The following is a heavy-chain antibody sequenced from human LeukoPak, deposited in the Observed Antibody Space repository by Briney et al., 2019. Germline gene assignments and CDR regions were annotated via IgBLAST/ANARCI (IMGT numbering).Heavy chain of an antibody. D-gene: IGHD6-19*01. Sequence: PSETLSLTCAAYGGSFSGYYWSWIRQPPGKGLEWIGEINHSGSTNYNPSLKSRVTISVDTSKNQFSLKLSSVTAADTAVYYCARGRAVAVLPRKDAFDIWGQGTMVTVSS. V-gene: IGHV4-34*01. CDR2: INHSGST. CDR3: ARGRAVAVLPRKDAFDI. CDR1: GGSFSGYY. J-gene: IGHJ3*02.